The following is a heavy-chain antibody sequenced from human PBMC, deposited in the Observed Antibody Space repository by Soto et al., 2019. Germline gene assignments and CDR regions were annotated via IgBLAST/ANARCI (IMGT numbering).Heavy chain of an antibody. Sequence: GSLRLSGASSGFTFSSYAMIGVRQAPGQGLEWVSAISGSGGSTYYADSVKCRFTISRDNSKNTLYLQMNSLRAEDTAVYYCAKAPGYCSSTSCYHWFDPWGKGTLVT. V-gene: IGHV3-23*01. J-gene: IGHJ5*02. CDR2: ISGSGGST. CDR1: GFTFSSYA. CDR3: AKAPGYCSSTSCYHWFDP. D-gene: IGHD2-2*01.